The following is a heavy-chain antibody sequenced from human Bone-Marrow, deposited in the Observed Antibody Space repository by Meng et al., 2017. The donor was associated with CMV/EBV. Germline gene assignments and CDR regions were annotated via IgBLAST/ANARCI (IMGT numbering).Heavy chain of an antibody. CDR3: ARDFYSVFDY. CDR1: GFTFSSYA. Sequence: GGSLRLSCACAASGFTFSSYAMSWVRQAPGKGLEWVSAISASGGSSYYAESVKGRFSISRDNSKNTLYLQMNSLRAEDTAVYYCARDFYSVFDYWGQGTLVTVSS. J-gene: IGHJ4*02. D-gene: IGHD2/OR15-2a*01. CDR2: ISASGGSS. V-gene: IGHV3-23*01.